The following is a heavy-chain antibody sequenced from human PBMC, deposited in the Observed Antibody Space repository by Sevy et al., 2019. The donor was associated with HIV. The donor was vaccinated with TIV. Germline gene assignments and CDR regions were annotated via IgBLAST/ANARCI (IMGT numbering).Heavy chain of an antibody. CDR1: GFSFQYS. V-gene: IGHV3-21*01. J-gene: IGHJ3*02. CDR2: ISSSSNYI. D-gene: IGHD3-22*01. Sequence: GGSLRLSCRVSGFSFQYSMNWVRQAPGKGLEWVSSISSSSNYIYYADSLKGRFTVSRDNAKNSVYLQMNSLRAEDTAVYYCARDRREHSYDSSGYSDAFDIWGQGTLVTVSS. CDR3: ARDRREHSYDSSGYSDAFDI.